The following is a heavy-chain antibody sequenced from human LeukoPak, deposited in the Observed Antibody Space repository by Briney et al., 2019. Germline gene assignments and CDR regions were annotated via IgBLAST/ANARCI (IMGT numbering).Heavy chain of an antibody. J-gene: IGHJ4*02. Sequence: PGGSLRLSCAASGFTFSSYSMNWVRQAPGKGLEWVSSISSSSSYIYYAGSVKGRFTISRDNAKNSLYLQMNSLRAEDTAVYYCARVSGPITMIVENPYYFDYWGQGTLVTVSS. CDR1: GFTFSSYS. CDR2: ISSSSSYI. D-gene: IGHD3-22*01. CDR3: ARVSGPITMIVENPYYFDY. V-gene: IGHV3-21*01.